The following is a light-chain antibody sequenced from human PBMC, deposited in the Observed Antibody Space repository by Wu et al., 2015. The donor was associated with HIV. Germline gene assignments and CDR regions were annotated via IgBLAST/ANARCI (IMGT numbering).Light chain of an antibody. CDR2: DAA. CDR1: QGINSY. Sequence: EIVLTQSPATLSVSPGESVTLSCRASQGINSYLAWYQQKPGQAPRLLIYDAASRAAGIPARFSGTGSGTDFTLTISSLEPEDFAVYYCQQRSDWPLTFGGGTKVEI. CDR3: QQRSDWPLT. V-gene: IGKV3-11*01. J-gene: IGKJ4*01.